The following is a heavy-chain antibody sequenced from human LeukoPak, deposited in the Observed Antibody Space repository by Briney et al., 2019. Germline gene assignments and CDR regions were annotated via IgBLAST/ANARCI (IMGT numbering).Heavy chain of an antibody. V-gene: IGHV3-15*01. J-gene: IGHJ4*02. D-gene: IGHD2-21*02. Sequence: PGGSLRLSCAASGFTFSNAWMSWVRQAPGKGLEWVGRIKSKTDGGTTDYAATVKGRFTISRDDSKNTLYLQMNSLKTEDTAVYYCTTDRVAYCGGDCYKTIDYWGQGTLVTVSS. CDR1: GFTFSNAW. CDR3: TTDRVAYCGGDCYKTIDY. CDR2: IKSKTDGGTT.